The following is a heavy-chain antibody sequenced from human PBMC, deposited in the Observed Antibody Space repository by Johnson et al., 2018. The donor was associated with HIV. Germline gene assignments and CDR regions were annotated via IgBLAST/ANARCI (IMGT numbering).Heavy chain of an antibody. CDR1: GFTFSSYD. CDR3: ARAGSSSDDAFDI. Sequence: VQLVESGGGVVRPGGSLRLSCAASGFTFSSYDMHWVRQATGKGLEWVSAIGTAGDTYYPDSVQGRFTISGYNSKNTLYLQMNSLRAEDTAVYYCARAGSSSDDAFDIWGQGTMVTVSS. CDR2: IGTAGDT. D-gene: IGHD6-6*01. J-gene: IGHJ3*02. V-gene: IGHV3-13*01.